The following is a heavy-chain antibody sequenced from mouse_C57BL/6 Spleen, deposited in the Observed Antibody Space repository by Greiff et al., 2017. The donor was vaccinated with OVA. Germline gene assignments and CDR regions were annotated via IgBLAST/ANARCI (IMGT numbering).Heavy chain of an antibody. D-gene: IGHD2-3*01. CDR2: ISYDGSN. CDR3: ARGVDDGYFFAY. CDR1: GYSITSGYY. J-gene: IGHJ3*01. Sequence: EVQLQQSGPGLVKPSQSLSLTCSVTGYSITSGYYWNWIRQFPGNKLEWMGYISYDGSNNYNPSLKNRISITRDTSKNQFFLKLNSVTTEDTATYYCARGVDDGYFFAYWGQGTLVTVSA. V-gene: IGHV3-6*01.